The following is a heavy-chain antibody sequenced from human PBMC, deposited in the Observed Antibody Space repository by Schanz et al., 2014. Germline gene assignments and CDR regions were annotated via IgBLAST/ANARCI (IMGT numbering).Heavy chain of an antibody. J-gene: IGHJ5*02. D-gene: IGHD2-2*01. CDR2: IIPILGIA. CDR3: ARDRRRYCSTASCLHDNWFDP. Sequence: QVQLVQSGAEVKKPGSSMKVSCKASGGTFNSYTINWVRQAPGQGLEWMGRIIPILGIANYAQKFQGRVAITADRSTSTAYMELSSLRSEDTAVYYCARDRRRYCSTASCLHDNWFDPWGQGTLVIVSS. CDR1: GGTFNSYT. V-gene: IGHV1-69*08.